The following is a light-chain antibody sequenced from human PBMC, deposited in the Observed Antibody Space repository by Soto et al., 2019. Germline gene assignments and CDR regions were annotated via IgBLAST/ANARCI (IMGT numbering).Light chain of an antibody. CDR3: PYSGSCRT. CDR1: QSGSNNY. CDR2: GAS. Sequence: TLSRKASQSGSNNYLAWHQQKPGQAPRILIYGASNRATGIPVRFSGGGAGTDFSLASGFLVTHYFALYYGPYSGSCRTYGEGTKVDIK. V-gene: IGKV3-20*01. J-gene: IGKJ1*01.